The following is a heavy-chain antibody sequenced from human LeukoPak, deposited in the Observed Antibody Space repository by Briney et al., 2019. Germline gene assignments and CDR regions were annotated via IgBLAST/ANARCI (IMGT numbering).Heavy chain of an antibody. V-gene: IGHV3-7*01. D-gene: IGHD5-12*01. CDR3: VRDGGVSGYDLLDY. CDR1: GFTFGSHA. CDR2: INQDGSEE. J-gene: IGHJ4*02. Sequence: GGSLRLSCEASGFTFGSHAMYWVRQAPGKGLEWVAQINQDGSEEYYMDSVKARFTISRDNAKNSVFLQMNSLRAEDTAVYYCVRDGGVSGYDLLDYWGQGTLVTVSS.